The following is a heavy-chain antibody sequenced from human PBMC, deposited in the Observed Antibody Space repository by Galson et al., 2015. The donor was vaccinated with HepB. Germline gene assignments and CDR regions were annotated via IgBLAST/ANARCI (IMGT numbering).Heavy chain of an antibody. CDR1: GGSISSYY. V-gene: IGHV4-59*01. CDR2: IYHSGSS. D-gene: IGHD3-3*01. J-gene: IGHJ4*02. CDR3: ARGYDFWSG. Sequence: ETLSLTCTVSGGSISSYYYTWIRQPPGKALEWIGYIYHSGSSKYNPSLESRVTMSLDTSKNQFSLKLSSVTAADTAVYYCARGYDFWSGWGQGTLATVSS.